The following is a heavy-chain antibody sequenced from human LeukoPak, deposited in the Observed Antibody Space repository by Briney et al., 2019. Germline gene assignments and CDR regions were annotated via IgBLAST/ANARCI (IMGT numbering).Heavy chain of an antibody. J-gene: IGHJ3*02. CDR1: GFTFSSYA. CDR3: AKSSFNREYCYGSGGMYAFDI. V-gene: IGHV3-23*01. D-gene: IGHD3-10*01. CDR2: ISGSGGST. Sequence: PGGSLRLSCAASGFTFSSYAMSWVRQAPGKGLEWVSAISGSGGSTYYADSVKGRFTISRDNSKNTLYLQMNSLRAEDTAVYYCAKSSFNREYCYGSGGMYAFDIWGQGTMVTVSS.